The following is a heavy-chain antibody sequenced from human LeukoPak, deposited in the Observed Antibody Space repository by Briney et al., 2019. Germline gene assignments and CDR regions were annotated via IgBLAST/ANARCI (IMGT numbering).Heavy chain of an antibody. J-gene: IGHJ4*02. D-gene: IGHD6-19*01. CDR1: GFTFTSSA. V-gene: IGHV1-58*01. CDR2: IVVGSGNT. CDR3: AAEVGGQWLVNFDY. Sequence: SVKVSCKASGFTFTSSAVQWVRQARGQRLEWIGWIVVGSGNTNYAQKFQERVTITRDTSTSTAYMELSSLRSEDTAVYYCAAEVGGQWLVNFDYWGQGTLVTVSS.